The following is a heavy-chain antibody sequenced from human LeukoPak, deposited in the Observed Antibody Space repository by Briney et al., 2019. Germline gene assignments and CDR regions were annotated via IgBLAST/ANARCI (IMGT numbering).Heavy chain of an antibody. CDR3: AKVESLDQLLFDHDAFDI. CDR1: GFTFSSYG. Sequence: GGSLRLSCAASGFTFSSYGMHWVRQAPGKGLEWVAFIRYDGSNKYYADSVKGRFTISRDNSKNTLYLQMNSLRAEDTAVYYCAKVESLDQLLFDHDAFDIWGQGTLVTVSS. D-gene: IGHD2-2*01. J-gene: IGHJ3*02. CDR2: IRYDGSNK. V-gene: IGHV3-30*02.